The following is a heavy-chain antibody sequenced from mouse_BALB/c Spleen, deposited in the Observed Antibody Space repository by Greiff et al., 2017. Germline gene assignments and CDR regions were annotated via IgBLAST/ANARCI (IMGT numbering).Heavy chain of an antibody. J-gene: IGHJ3*01. CDR2: IYWDDDK. CDR1: GFSLSTSGMG. V-gene: IGHV8-12*01. CDR3: ARSPQLGRFAY. Sequence: QVTLKESGPGILQPSQTLSLTCSFSGFSLSTSGMGVSWIRQPSGKGLEWLAHIYWDDDKRYNPSLKSRLTISKDTSRNQVFLKITSVDTADTATYYCARSPQLGRFAYWGQGTLVTVSA. D-gene: IGHD4-1*02.